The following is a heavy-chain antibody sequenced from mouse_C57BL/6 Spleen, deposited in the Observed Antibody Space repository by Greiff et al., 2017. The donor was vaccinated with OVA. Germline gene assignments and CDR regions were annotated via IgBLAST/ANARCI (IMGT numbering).Heavy chain of an antibody. CDR1: GFTFSDYY. J-gene: IGHJ1*03. D-gene: IGHD1-1*01. Sequence: EVQRVESGGGLVQPGGSLKLSCAASGFTFSDYYMYWVRQTPEKRLEWVAYISNGGGSTYYPDTVKGRFTISRDNAKNTLYLQMSRLKSEDTAMYYCARHYYGSSTGYFDVWGTGTTVTVSS. CDR2: ISNGGGST. CDR3: ARHYYGSSTGYFDV. V-gene: IGHV5-12*01.